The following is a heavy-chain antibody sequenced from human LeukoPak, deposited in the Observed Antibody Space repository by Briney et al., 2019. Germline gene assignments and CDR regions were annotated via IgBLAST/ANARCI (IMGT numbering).Heavy chain of an antibody. J-gene: IGHJ4*02. CDR1: GFTFSSYA. Sequence: PGGSLRLSCAASGFTFSSYAMSWVRQAPGKGLEWVSAISGSGGSTYYADSVKGRFTISRDNPKNTLYLQMNSLGAEDTAVYYCAKDLDTFGGVIVWSIEPFDYWGQGTLVTVSS. D-gene: IGHD3-16*02. V-gene: IGHV3-23*01. CDR3: AKDLDTFGGVIVWSIEPFDY. CDR2: ISGSGGST.